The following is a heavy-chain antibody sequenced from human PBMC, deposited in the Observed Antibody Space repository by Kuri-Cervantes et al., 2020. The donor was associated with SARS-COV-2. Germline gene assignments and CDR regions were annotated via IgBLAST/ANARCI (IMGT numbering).Heavy chain of an antibody. CDR1: GYSISSGYY. V-gene: IGHV4-38-2*02. J-gene: IGHJ6*03. CDR2: IYHSGST. Sequence: SETLSLTCTVSGYSISSGYYWGWIRQPPGKGLEWIGSIYHSGSTYYNPPLKSRVTISVDTSKNQFSLKLSSVTAADTAVYYCARDLGYYDSSGYYYYYMDVWGKGTTVTISS. D-gene: IGHD3-22*01. CDR3: ARDLGYYDSSGYYYYYMDV.